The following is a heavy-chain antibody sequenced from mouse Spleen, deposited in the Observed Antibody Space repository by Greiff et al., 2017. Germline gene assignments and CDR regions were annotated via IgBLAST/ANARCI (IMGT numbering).Heavy chain of an antibody. Sequence: EVQLVESEGGLVQPGSSMKLSCTASGFTFSDYYMAWVRQVPEKGLEWVANINYDGSSTYYLDSLKSRFIISRDNAKNILYLQMSSLKSEDTATYYCARDRPFYYGSSYDAMDYWGQGTSVTVSS. CDR3: ARDRPFYYGSSYDAMDY. D-gene: IGHD1-1*01. V-gene: IGHV5-16*01. CDR2: INYDGSST. CDR1: GFTFSDYY. J-gene: IGHJ4*01.